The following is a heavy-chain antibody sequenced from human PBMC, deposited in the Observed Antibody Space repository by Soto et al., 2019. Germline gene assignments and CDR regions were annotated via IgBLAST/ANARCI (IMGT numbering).Heavy chain of an antibody. CDR1: GFTLRSHT. D-gene: IGHD6-19*01. Sequence: EVQLVESGGGLGKPGESLRLSCAASGFTLRSHTMNWVRQAPGKGLEWVSSISSDSSYKYYADSVKGRFTISRDNSKNTLYLQMNSLRAEDTAVYYCAKDAYSSVPGCFDYWGQGTLVTVSS. CDR2: ISSDSSYK. CDR3: AKDAYSSVPGCFDY. V-gene: IGHV3-21*04. J-gene: IGHJ4*02.